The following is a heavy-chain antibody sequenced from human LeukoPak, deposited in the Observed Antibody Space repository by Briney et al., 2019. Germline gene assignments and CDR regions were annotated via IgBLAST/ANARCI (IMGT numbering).Heavy chain of an antibody. J-gene: IGHJ4*02. V-gene: IGHV3-48*03. CDR3: ASVISDFLTGFDY. CDR1: GFTFSSYE. CDR2: ISSSGSTT. Sequence: SGGSLRLSCAASGFTFSSYEMNWVRQAPGKGLEWVSYISSSGSTTYYADSVKGRFTISRDNAKNSLYLQMNSLRAEDTAVYYCASVISDFLTGFDYWGQGTLVTVSP. D-gene: IGHD3-9*01.